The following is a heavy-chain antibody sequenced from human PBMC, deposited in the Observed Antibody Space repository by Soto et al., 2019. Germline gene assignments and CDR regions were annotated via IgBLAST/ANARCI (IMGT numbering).Heavy chain of an antibody. D-gene: IGHD3-9*01. CDR1: GYTFTSYD. Sequence: ASVKVSCKASGYTFTSYDINWVRQATGQGLEWMGWMNPNSGNTGYAQKFQGRVTMTRNTSISTAYMELSSLRSEDTAVYYCARKYYDILTGYYIDYYYYMDVWGKGTTVTVSS. CDR3: ARKYYDILTGYYIDYYYYMDV. J-gene: IGHJ6*03. V-gene: IGHV1-8*01. CDR2: MNPNSGNT.